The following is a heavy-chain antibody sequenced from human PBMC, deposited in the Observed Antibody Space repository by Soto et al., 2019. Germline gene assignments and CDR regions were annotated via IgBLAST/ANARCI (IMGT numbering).Heavy chain of an antibody. V-gene: IGHV3-7*01. D-gene: IGHD3-10*01. Sequence: PGGSLRLSCAASGFTFSSYWMSWVHQAPGKGLEWVANIKQDGSEKYYVDSVKGRFTISRDNAKNSLYLQMNSLRAEDTAVYYCARDLGDVLLWFGESTKPYFDYWGQGTLVTVSS. CDR2: IKQDGSEK. CDR3: ARDLGDVLLWFGESTKPYFDY. CDR1: GFTFSSYW. J-gene: IGHJ4*02.